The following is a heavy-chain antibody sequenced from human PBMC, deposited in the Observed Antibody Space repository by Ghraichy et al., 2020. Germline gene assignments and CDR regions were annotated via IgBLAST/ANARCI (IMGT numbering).Heavy chain of an antibody. CDR1: GFTFSSYW. Sequence: TCAASGFTFSSYWMSWVRQAPGKGLEWVANIKQDGSEKYYVDSVKGRFTISRDNAKNSLYLQMNSLRAEDTAVYYCARGGPLYYYYYYYMDVWGKGTTVTVSS. CDR2: IKQDGSEK. V-gene: IGHV3-7*03. J-gene: IGHJ6*03. CDR3: ARGGPLYYYYYYYMDV. D-gene: IGHD3-16*02.